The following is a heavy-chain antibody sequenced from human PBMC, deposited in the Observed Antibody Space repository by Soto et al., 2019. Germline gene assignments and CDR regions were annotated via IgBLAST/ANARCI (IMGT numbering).Heavy chain of an antibody. J-gene: IGHJ4*02. Sequence: QVQLVQSGAEVKKPGSSVKVSCKASGGTFSSYAISWVRQAPGQGHEWMGGIIPIFGTANYAQKFQGRVTITADESTSAAYMELGCLRSEDTAVYYCGRVARYYGGPPFDSWGQGTLVTVSS. CDR2: IIPIFGTA. D-gene: IGHD4-17*01. CDR1: GGTFSSYA. CDR3: GRVARYYGGPPFDS. V-gene: IGHV1-69*01.